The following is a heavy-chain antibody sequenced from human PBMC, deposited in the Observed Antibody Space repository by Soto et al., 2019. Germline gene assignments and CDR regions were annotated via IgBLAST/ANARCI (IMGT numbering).Heavy chain of an antibody. D-gene: IGHD3-22*01. V-gene: IGHV2-70*01. Sequence: SGPTLVNPTQTLTLTCTFSGFSLSTSGMCVSWIRQPPGKALEWLALIDWDDDKYYSTSLKTRLTISKDTSKNQVVLTMTNMDPVDTATYYCARVPGYYDSSGFIGFDSWGQGTLVTVSS. CDR2: IDWDDDK. CDR3: ARVPGYYDSSGFIGFDS. J-gene: IGHJ4*02. CDR1: GFSLSTSGMC.